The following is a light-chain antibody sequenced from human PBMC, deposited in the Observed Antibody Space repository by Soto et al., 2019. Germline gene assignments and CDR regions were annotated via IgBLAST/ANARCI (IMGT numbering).Light chain of an antibody. CDR1: QSISHW. Sequence: DIQMTQSPSTLSASVGDRVTITCRASQSISHWLAWYQQKLGKAPKLLIYDVSNMESGVPSRFSGSESGTEFTLTISSLQPDDSATYYCQQYNSWWTFGQGTKVEIK. V-gene: IGKV1-5*01. CDR2: DVS. J-gene: IGKJ1*01. CDR3: QQYNSWWT.